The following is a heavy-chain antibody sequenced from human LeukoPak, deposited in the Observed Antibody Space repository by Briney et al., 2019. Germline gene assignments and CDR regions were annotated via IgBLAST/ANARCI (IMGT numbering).Heavy chain of an antibody. CDR1: GSTFGSYA. V-gene: IGHV3-30*04. CDR2: ISSDGSNK. Sequence: GGSLRLSCAASGSTFGSYALHGVRRAPGKGLEWGAVISSDGSNKYYADSVKGRFTISRDNSKNTLYLQMNSLRAEDTAVYYCARDSVAPAVHYYFDYWGQGTLVTVSS. CDR3: ARDSVAPAVHYYFDY. D-gene: IGHD2-2*01. J-gene: IGHJ4*02.